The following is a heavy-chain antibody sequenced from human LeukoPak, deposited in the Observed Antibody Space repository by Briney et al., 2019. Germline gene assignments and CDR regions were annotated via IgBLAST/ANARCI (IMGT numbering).Heavy chain of an antibody. V-gene: IGHV1-8*01. J-gene: IGHJ5*02. CDR1: GYTFTSYD. CDR2: INPNSGNT. D-gene: IGHD4-17*01. Sequence: GASVKVSCKASGYTFTSYDIHWVRQATGQGLEWMGWINPNSGNTGYTQKFQGRVTMTRNTSISTAYMELSSLRSEDTAVYYCARVHYGDSRFDPWGQGTLVTVSS. CDR3: ARVHYGDSRFDP.